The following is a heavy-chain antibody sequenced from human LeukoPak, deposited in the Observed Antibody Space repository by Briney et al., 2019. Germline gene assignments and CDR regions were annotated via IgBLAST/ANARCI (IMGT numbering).Heavy chain of an antibody. CDR1: GGTFSSYA. D-gene: IGHD3-22*01. Sequence: ASVKVSCKASGGTFSSYAISWVRQAPGQGLEWMGRIIPILGIANYAQKFQGRVTITADKSTSTAYMELSRLRSDDTAVYYCAIRHITMIVVVITTFDYWGQGTLVTVSS. J-gene: IGHJ4*02. CDR2: IIPILGIA. CDR3: AIRHITMIVVVITTFDY. V-gene: IGHV1-69*04.